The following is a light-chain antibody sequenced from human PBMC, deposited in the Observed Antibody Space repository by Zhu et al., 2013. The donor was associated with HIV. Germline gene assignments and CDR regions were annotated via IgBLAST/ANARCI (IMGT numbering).Light chain of an antibody. Sequence: QSALTQPASVSGSPGQSITISCTGTSSDVGTYNYVSWYQHYPGKGPKLMIYEVSSRPSGVSNRFSGSKSGNTASLAISGLRSEDEADYYCAAWDDSLSDHVIFGGGTKLTVL. CDR1: SSDVGTYNY. CDR3: AAWDDSLSDHVI. V-gene: IGLV2-14*01. CDR2: EVS. J-gene: IGLJ2*01.